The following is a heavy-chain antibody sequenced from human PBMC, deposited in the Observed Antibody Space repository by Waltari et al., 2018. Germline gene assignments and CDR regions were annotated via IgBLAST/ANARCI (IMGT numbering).Heavy chain of an antibody. D-gene: IGHD1-1*01. J-gene: IGHJ5*02. CDR3: ARTNMTVAGTGWYDP. CDR1: GGPISDFY. Sequence: QVQLQESGPRLVRPSETLSLTCSVSGGPISDFYWSWIRQSPGKGMEWLVYAYYIGVINYNPSLKNRVTISVDMSKRQISLKLTSVTPADTAIYYCARTNMTVAGTGWYDPWGQGTLVTVSS. CDR2: AYYIGVI. V-gene: IGHV4-59*01.